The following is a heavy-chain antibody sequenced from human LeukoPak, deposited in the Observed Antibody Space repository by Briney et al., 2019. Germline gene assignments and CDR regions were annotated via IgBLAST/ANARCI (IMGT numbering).Heavy chain of an antibody. V-gene: IGHV1-69*13. CDR1: GGTFSSNA. CDR3: AGDGREDCSSTSCYVY. Sequence: ASAKVSCKASGGTFSSNAISCVRQAPRQGLWWMGGIIPIFGTSNYAQKLQGRVTITADESTSTAYMELSSLRSEDTAVYYCAGDGREDCSSTSCYVYWGQGTLVTVSS. D-gene: IGHD2-2*01. J-gene: IGHJ4*02. CDR2: IIPIFGTS.